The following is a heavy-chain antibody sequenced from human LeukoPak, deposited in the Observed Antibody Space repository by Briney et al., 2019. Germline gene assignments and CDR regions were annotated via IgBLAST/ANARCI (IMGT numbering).Heavy chain of an antibody. V-gene: IGHV5-51*01. Sequence: GASLQISCKGSGYSFTSYWIGWVRQLPGKGLEWMGIIYPGDSDTRYSPSFQGQVTISADKSISTAYLQWSSLKASDTAMYYCARLYDSSGYYFGYWGQGTLVTVSS. CDR3: ARLYDSSGYYFGY. D-gene: IGHD3-22*01. J-gene: IGHJ4*02. CDR1: GYSFTSYW. CDR2: IYPGDSDT.